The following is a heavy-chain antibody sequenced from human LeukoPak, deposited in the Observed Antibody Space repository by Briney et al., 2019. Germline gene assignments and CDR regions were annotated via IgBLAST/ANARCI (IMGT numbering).Heavy chain of an antibody. CDR3: ARDDRYGRDY. CDR1: GFIFSSYE. D-gene: IGHD5-18*01. J-gene: IGHJ4*02. CDR2: ISSSGSTI. V-gene: IGHV3-48*03. Sequence: GGSLRLSCAASGFIFSSYEMNWVRQAPGKGLEWVSYISSSGSTIYYADSVKGRFTISRDSAKNSLYLQMNSLRADDTAVYYCARDDRYGRDYWGQGTLVTVSS.